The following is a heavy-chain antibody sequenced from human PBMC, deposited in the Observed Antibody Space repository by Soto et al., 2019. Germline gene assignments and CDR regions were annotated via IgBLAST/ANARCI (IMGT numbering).Heavy chain of an antibody. V-gene: IGHV4-59*01. D-gene: IGHD2-15*01. J-gene: IGHJ6*02. CDR1: GDSIRGYY. CDR3: AREGVAAPYYYYGMDA. CDR2: ISYTGST. Sequence: SETLSLTCTVSGDSIRGYYWSWIRQPPGKGLEWIGYISYTGSTHYNPSLKSRVTISADTSKNQFSLKLSSVTTADTALYYCAREGVAAPYYYYGMDAWGQGSTVTVSS.